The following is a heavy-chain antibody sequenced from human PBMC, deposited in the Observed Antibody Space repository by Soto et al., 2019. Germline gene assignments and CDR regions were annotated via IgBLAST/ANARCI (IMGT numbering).Heavy chain of an antibody. V-gene: IGHV1-24*01. CDR3: ARLGISMVWGVIGVFDI. CDR1: LYTRTELP. Sequence: AAVHDSLKGSLYTRTELPMHWRRQPPAKGLEGMGGFDQDDGEPIYAQKFQGRVTTREDISTERAYMERSRMSSEETVVYYCARLGISMVWGVIGVFDIWGQGTMVTVSS. CDR2: FDQDDGEP. J-gene: IGHJ3*02. D-gene: IGHD3-10*01.